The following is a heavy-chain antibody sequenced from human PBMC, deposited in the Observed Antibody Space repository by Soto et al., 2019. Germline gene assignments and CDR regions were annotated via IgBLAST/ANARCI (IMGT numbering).Heavy chain of an antibody. CDR2: INHSGST. CDR3: ARWSGRLDY. D-gene: IGHD1-26*01. Sequence: SETLSLTCAVYGGSFSGYYWSWIRQPPGKGLEWIGEINHSGSTNYNPSLKSRVTISVDTSKNQISLKLSSVTAADTAVYYCARWSGRLDYWGQGTLVTVSS. CDR1: GGSFSGYY. V-gene: IGHV4-34*01. J-gene: IGHJ4*02.